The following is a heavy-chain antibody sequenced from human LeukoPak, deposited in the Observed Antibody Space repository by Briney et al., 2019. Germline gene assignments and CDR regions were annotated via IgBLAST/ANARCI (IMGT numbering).Heavy chain of an antibody. D-gene: IGHD2/OR15-2a*01. CDR2: ISSGAVST. CDR3: ARSFGLDY. CDR1: GFTFNNYV. V-gene: IGHV3-23*01. Sequence: PGGSLRLSCAASGFTFNNYVMSWVRQAPGKGLEWVSGISSGAVSTYYADSVKGRFTISRDNSKATLFLQMNSLRVDDSAVCYCARSFGLDYWGQGALVTVSS. J-gene: IGHJ4*02.